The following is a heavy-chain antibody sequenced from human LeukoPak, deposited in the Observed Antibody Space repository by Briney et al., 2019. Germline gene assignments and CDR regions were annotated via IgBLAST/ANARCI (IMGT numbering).Heavy chain of an antibody. CDR3: ARDPLNYYGSGSAVDY. CDR1: GFTFSSYS. CDR2: ISSSSSYM. V-gene: IGHV3-21*01. J-gene: IGHJ4*02. D-gene: IGHD3-10*01. Sequence: GGSLRLSCAASGFTFSSYSMNWVRQAPGKGLEWVSSISSSSSYMYYADSVKGRFTISRDNAKNSLYLQMNSLRAEDTAVYYCARDPLNYYGSGSAVDYWGQGTLVTVSS.